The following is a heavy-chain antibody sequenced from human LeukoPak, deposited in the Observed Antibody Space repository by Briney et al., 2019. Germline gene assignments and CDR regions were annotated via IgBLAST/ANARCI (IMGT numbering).Heavy chain of an antibody. Sequence: GGSLRLSCAASGFTFSSYVMLWVRQAPGKGLEWVAVIWYDGTNKYYADSVKGRFTISRDNAKNTVYLQMNSLRAEDTAVYYCAGDSGWEAFDIWGQGTMVTVSS. D-gene: IGHD6-19*01. CDR3: AGDSGWEAFDI. J-gene: IGHJ3*02. CDR2: IWYDGTNK. V-gene: IGHV3-33*03. CDR1: GFTFSSYV.